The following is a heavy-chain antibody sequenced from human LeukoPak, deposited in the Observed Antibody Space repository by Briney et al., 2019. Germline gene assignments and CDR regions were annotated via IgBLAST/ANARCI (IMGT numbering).Heavy chain of an antibody. Sequence: PGGSLRLSCAASGFTFSSYGMHWVRQAPGKGLEWVAVISYDGSNKYYADSVKGRFTISRDNSKNTLYLQMNSLRVEDTAVYYCARERSDCSGGTCYRGVYYDYWGQGTLVTVS. CDR2: ISYDGSNK. V-gene: IGHV3-30*03. CDR1: GFTFSSYG. J-gene: IGHJ4*02. CDR3: ARERSDCSGGTCYRGVYYDY. D-gene: IGHD2-15*01.